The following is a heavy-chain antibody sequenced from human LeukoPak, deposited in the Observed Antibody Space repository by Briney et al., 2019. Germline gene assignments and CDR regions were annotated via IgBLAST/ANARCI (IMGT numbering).Heavy chain of an antibody. J-gene: IGHJ4*02. V-gene: IGHV3-23*01. CDR2: MSASGSHT. CDR3: AKVRSGNNYYFDY. Sequence: GGSLRLSCAASGLTFSDFAMSWVRQAPGKGLEWVSGMSASGSHTHSADFVKGRFTISRDNFKNTLYLQMNGLRVEDTAVYYCAKVRSGNNYYFDYWGQGTLVTVSS. CDR1: GLTFSDFA. D-gene: IGHD1/OR15-1a*01.